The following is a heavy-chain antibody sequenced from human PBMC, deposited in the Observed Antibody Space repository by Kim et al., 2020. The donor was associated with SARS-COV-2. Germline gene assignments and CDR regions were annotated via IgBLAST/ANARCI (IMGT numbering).Heavy chain of an antibody. D-gene: IGHD2-8*02. CDR2: FDPEDGET. J-gene: IGHJ6*02. CDR1: GYTLTELS. CDR3: ATDSLCGVCIGGMDV. V-gene: IGHV1-24*01. Sequence: ASVKVSCKVSGYTLTELSMHWVRQAPGKGLEWMGGFDPEDGETIYAQKFQGRVTMTEDTSTDTAYMELSSLRSEDTAVYYCATDSLCGVCIGGMDVWGQGTTVTVSS.